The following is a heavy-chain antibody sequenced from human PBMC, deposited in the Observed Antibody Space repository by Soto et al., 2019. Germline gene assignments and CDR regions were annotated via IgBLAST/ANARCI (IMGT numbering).Heavy chain of an antibody. CDR2: ISGSGGST. CDR1: GFTFSSYA. CDR3: AKDWYYYDSSGYGFDY. Sequence: PGGSLRLSCAASGFTFSSYAMSWVRQAPGKGLEWVSAISGSGGSTYYADSVKGRFTISRDNSKNTLYLQMNSLRAEDTAVYYCAKDWYYYDSSGYGFDYWGQGTLVTVS. V-gene: IGHV3-23*01. J-gene: IGHJ4*02. D-gene: IGHD3-22*01.